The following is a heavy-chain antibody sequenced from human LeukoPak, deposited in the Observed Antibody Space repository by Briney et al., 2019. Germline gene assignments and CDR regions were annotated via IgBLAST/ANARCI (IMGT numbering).Heavy chain of an antibody. J-gene: IGHJ4*02. CDR3: ARAQGSGYYYGGFDY. CDR1: GGSISSSSYY. V-gene: IGHV4-39*01. D-gene: IGHD3-22*01. CDR2: IYYSGST. Sequence: SETLSLTCTVSGGSISSSSYYWGWIRQPPGKGLEWIGSIYYSGSTYYNPSLKSRVTISVDTSKNQFSLKLSSVTAADTAVYYCARAQGSGYYYGGFDYWGQGTLVTVSS.